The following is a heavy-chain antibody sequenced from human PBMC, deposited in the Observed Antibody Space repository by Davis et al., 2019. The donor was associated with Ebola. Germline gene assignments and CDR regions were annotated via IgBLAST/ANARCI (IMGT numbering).Heavy chain of an antibody. CDR2: ISYDGSNK. V-gene: IGHV3-30-3*01. CDR3: ARVGRPQGYYYYGMDI. J-gene: IGHJ6*02. Sequence: GESLKISCAASGFTFSSYAMHWVRQAPGKGLEWVAVISYDGSNKYYADSVKGRFIISSDNSKNTLYLQMNRLRAEDTAVYYCARVGRPQGYYYYGMDIWGQGTTVTVSS. CDR1: GFTFSSYA.